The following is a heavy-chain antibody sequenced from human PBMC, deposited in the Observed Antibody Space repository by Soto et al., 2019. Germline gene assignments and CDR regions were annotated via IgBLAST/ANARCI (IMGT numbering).Heavy chain of an antibody. CDR1: SGSISSSTYY. D-gene: IGHD6-6*01. V-gene: IGHV4-39*01. CDR2: IYYTGNK. CDR3: ARRSSSSLGSLFDP. J-gene: IGHJ5*02. Sequence: LSITVALSSGSISSSTYYWDWIRQPPGKGLEWIGAIYYTGNKNYNPSLESRVTMSVDTSKNQFSLKLSSVTPTDTAVYFCARRSSSSLGSLFDPWGRGILVTVSS.